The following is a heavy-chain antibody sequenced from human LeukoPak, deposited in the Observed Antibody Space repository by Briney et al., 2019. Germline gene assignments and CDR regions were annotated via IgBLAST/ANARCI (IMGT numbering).Heavy chain of an antibody. Sequence: SETLSLTCTVSGGSISSGDYYWSWIRQPPGKGLEWIGFIYYSGSTYYNPSLKGRVTISVDTPKNQFSLKLSSVTAADTAAYYCASHQYYDTHGGDYWGQGTLVTVSS. J-gene: IGHJ4*02. CDR2: IYYSGST. V-gene: IGHV4-30-4*01. CDR3: ASHQYYDTHGGDY. CDR1: GGSISSGDYY. D-gene: IGHD3-22*01.